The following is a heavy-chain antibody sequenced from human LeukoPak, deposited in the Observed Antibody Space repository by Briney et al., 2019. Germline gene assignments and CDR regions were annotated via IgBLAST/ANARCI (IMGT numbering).Heavy chain of an antibody. CDR3: ASRGELLITMVDS. J-gene: IGHJ5*02. Sequence: PSETLSLTCTVSGGSISSYYWSWIRQPPGKGLEWIGYIYYSGSTNYNPSLKSRVTISVDTSKNQFSLKLSSVTAADTAVYYCASRGELLITMVDSWGQGTLVTVSS. D-gene: IGHD3-10*01. CDR2: IYYSGST. CDR1: GGSISSYY. V-gene: IGHV4-59*12.